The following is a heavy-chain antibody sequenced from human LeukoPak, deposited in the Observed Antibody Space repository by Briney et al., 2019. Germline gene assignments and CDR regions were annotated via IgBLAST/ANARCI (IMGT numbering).Heavy chain of an antibody. CDR1: GGSISSYY. Sequence: SETLSLTCTVSGGSISSYYWSWIRQPPGKGLEWIGYIYYSGSTNYNPSLKSRVTISVDTSKNQFSLKVSSVTAADTAVYYCARAGNNWSFDYWGQGTLVTVSS. CDR3: ARAGNNWSFDY. J-gene: IGHJ4*02. V-gene: IGHV4-59*01. CDR2: IYYSGST. D-gene: IGHD1-1*01.